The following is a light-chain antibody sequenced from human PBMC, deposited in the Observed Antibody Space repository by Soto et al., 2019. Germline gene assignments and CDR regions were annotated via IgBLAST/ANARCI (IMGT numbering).Light chain of an antibody. CDR3: QQSHGIPYT. Sequence: DIQMTQSPSSLSASVGDRVTITCRASQTISTYLNWYQQKPGEAPKLLIYAASKLQSGVPSRFSGSGYATDFTLTISSLPPEDFATYYCQQSHGIPYTFGQGTKLE. V-gene: IGKV1-39*01. CDR1: QTISTY. CDR2: AAS. J-gene: IGKJ2*01.